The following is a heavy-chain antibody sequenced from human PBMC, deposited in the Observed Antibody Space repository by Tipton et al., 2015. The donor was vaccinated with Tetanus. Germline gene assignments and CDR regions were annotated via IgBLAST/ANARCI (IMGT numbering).Heavy chain of an antibody. CDR3: ATAPRGRPLGY. Sequence: TLSLTCTVPGGSISSYYWSWIRQPPGKGLEWIGYIYYSGSTNYNPSLKGRVTISVDTSKNQFSLKLSSVTAADTAVYYCATAPRGRPLGYWGQGTLVTVSS. J-gene: IGHJ4*02. CDR1: GGSISSYY. D-gene: IGHD3-10*01. V-gene: IGHV4-59*12. CDR2: IYYSGST.